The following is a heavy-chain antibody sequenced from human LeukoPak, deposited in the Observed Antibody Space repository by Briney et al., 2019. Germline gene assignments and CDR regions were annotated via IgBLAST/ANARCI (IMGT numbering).Heavy chain of an antibody. V-gene: IGHV1-69*13. Sequence: SVKVSCKASGGTFSSYAISWVRQAPGQGLEWMGGIIPIFGTANYAQRFQGRVTITADESTSTAYMELSSLRSEDTAVYYCARGGFVGNTDILTGYGYWGQGTLVTVSS. CDR3: ARGGFVGNTDILTGYGY. CDR1: GGTFSSYA. CDR2: IIPIFGTA. D-gene: IGHD3-9*01. J-gene: IGHJ4*02.